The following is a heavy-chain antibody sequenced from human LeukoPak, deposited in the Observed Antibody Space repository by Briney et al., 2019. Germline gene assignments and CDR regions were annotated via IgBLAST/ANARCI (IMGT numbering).Heavy chain of an antibody. J-gene: IGHJ4*02. D-gene: IGHD5-12*01. V-gene: IGHV1-2*02. CDR1: GYTFTGYY. CDR3: AILPRVVATGADY. CDR2: INPNSGGT. Sequence: ASVKVSCKASGYTFTGYYMHWVRQAPGQGLEWMGWINPNSGGTNYAQKFQGRVTMTRDTSISTAYMELSRLRSDDTAVYYCAILPRVVATGADYWGQGTLVTVPS.